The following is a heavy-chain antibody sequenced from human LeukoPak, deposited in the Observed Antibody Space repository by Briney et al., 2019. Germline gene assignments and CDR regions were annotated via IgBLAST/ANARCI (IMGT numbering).Heavy chain of an antibody. D-gene: IGHD3-22*01. V-gene: IGHV1-69*05. CDR3: ARDSSGYHLSLGG. J-gene: IGHJ4*02. CDR1: GGTFISYA. Sequence: SVKVSCKASGGTFISYAISWVRQAPGQGLEWMGGIIPIFGTANYAQKFQGRVTITTDESTSTAYMELSSLRSEDTAVYYCARDSSGYHLSLGGWGQGTLVTVSS. CDR2: IIPIFGTA.